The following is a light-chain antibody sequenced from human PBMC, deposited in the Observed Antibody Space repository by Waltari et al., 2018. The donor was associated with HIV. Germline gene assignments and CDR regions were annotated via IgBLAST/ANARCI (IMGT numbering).Light chain of an antibody. J-gene: IGLJ2*01. Sequence: QPKMTQAPSASKTPGQRITMSCSGTKSNIGNNFIYWYQQLAGAAPRLGMARNDQRPAGVPERFSGTKSGTSAFLASKDLRLDDEATDFCASWDDNVGHWSFGGGTRLTVL. CDR3: ASWDDNVGHWS. CDR2: RND. V-gene: IGLV1-47*01. CDR1: KSNIGNNF.